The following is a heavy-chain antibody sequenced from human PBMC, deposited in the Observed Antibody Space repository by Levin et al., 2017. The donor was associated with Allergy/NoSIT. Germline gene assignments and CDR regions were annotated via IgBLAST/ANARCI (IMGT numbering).Heavy chain of an antibody. CDR1: GFSVSSNS. CDR3: AGGGATRGSCSGCSCLFDY. J-gene: IGHJ4*02. CDR2: IYSAGTT. D-gene: IGHD2-15*01. V-gene: IGHV3-53*01. Sequence: GGSLRLSCAASGFSVSSNSMSWVRQAPGKGLEWVSVIYSAGTTYYADPVRGRFTISRDNSKSTLYLQMNSLRAEDTAVYYCAGGGATRGSCSGCSCLFDYWGQGTLVTVSS.